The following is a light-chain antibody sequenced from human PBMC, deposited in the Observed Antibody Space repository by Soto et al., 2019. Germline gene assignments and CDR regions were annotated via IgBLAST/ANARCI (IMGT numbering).Light chain of an antibody. J-gene: IGKJ1*01. CDR3: QQYGSRVT. V-gene: IGKV3-20*01. CDR1: QSVSTN. CDR2: GAS. Sequence: EIVLTQSPVTLSLSPGERATLSCRASQSVSTNIAWYQQKPGQAPRLRIYGASTRATGIPARFSGSGSGTEFTLTISRLEPEDLAVYYCQQYGSRVTFGRGTKV.